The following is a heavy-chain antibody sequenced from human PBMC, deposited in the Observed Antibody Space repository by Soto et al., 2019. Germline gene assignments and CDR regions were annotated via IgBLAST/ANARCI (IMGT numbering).Heavy chain of an antibody. CDR1: GFTFSSYA. J-gene: IGHJ6*02. D-gene: IGHD3-10*01. CDR3: VKGSDYYGSGSYYRYYYYGMDV. V-gene: IGHV3-64D*08. Sequence: GGSLRLSCSASGFTFSSYAMHWVRQAPGKGLEYVSAISSNGGSTYHADSVKGRFTISRDNSKNTLYLQMSSLRAEDTAVYYCVKGSDYYGSGSYYRYYYYGMDVWGQGTTVTVSS. CDR2: ISSNGGST.